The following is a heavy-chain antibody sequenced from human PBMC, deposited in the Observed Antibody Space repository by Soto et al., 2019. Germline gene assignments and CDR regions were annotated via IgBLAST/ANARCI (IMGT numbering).Heavy chain of an antibody. CDR1: GGSFSGYY. CDR2: INHSGST. CDR3: AREISGWSYYYGMDV. J-gene: IGHJ6*02. Sequence: QVQLQQWGAGLLKPSETLSLTCAVYGGSFSGYYWSWIRQPPGKGLEWIGEINHSGSTNYNPSLKTRATISVDTSKNQFSLKLTSVTAADKAVYYCAREISGWSYYYGMDVWGQGTTVTVSS. D-gene: IGHD6-19*01. V-gene: IGHV4-34*01.